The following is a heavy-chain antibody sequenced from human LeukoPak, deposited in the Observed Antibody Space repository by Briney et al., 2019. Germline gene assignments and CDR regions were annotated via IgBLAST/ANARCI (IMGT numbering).Heavy chain of an antibody. CDR3: ARRVTTLRDFDY. V-gene: IGHV4-34*01. Sequence: SETLSPTCAVHGGSFSGYYWSWIRQPPGKGLEWIGEINHSGSTNYNPSLKSRVTISVDTSKNQFSLKLSSVTAADTAVYYCARRVTTLRDFDYWGQGTLVTVSS. CDR1: GGSFSGYY. D-gene: IGHD3-3*01. J-gene: IGHJ4*02. CDR2: INHSGST.